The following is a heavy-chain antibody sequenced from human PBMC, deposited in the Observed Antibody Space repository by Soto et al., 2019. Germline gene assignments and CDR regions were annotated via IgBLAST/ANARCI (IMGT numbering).Heavy chain of an antibody. J-gene: IGHJ4*02. CDR1: GYTFTSYD. Sequence: ASVKVSCKASGYTFTSYDINWVRQAPGQGFEWMGWMSCNSGDTGYAQKFQGRVTMTRNTAIRTAYMELSSLRSEDTAVYYCARGPPNWGSDYWGQGTLVTVSS. CDR3: ARGPPNWGSDY. CDR2: MSCNSGDT. V-gene: IGHV1-8*01. D-gene: IGHD7-27*01.